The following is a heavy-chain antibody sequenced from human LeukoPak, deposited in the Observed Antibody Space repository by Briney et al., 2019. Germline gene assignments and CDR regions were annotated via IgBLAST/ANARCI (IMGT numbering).Heavy chain of an antibody. CDR2: ISAYNGNT. Sequence: HVASVKVSCKASGYTFTSYGISWVRQAPGQGLEWMGWISAYNGNTNYAQKLQGRVTITTDTSTSTAYMELRSLRSDDTAVYYCARDALDAFDIWGQGTMVTVSS. V-gene: IGHV1-18*01. CDR3: ARDALDAFDI. J-gene: IGHJ3*02. CDR1: GYTFTSYG.